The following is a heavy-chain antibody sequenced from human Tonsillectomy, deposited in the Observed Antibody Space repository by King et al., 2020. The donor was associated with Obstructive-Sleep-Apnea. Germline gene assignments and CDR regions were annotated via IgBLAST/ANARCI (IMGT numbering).Heavy chain of an antibody. D-gene: IGHD2-2*01. Sequence: VQLQQWGAGLLKPSETLSLTCAVYGGSFSGYYCSWIRQPPGKGLEWIVEINHSGSTNYNPSLKSRVTISVYTSKNQFSLKLSSVTAADTAVSYCARRYCSSTSCYAPYNWFDPWGQGTLVTVSS. CDR3: ARRYCSSTSCYAPYNWFDP. CDR1: GGSFSGYY. V-gene: IGHV4-34*01. J-gene: IGHJ5*02. CDR2: INHSGST.